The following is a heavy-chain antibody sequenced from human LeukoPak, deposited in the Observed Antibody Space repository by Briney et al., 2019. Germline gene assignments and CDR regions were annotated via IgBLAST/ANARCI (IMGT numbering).Heavy chain of an antibody. CDR2: IKQDGSEK. CDR1: GFTLSYYW. V-gene: IGHV3-7*01. CDR3: ARYGNGAWLGHYAFDM. J-gene: IGHJ3*02. Sequence: GGSLRLSCAASGFTLSYYWMSWVRQAPGKGMEWVANIKQDGSEKYYVDSVKGRFTISRDNAENSLYLQMNSLRAEDTAVYYCARYGNGAWLGHYAFDMWGQGTMVTVSS. D-gene: IGHD6-19*01.